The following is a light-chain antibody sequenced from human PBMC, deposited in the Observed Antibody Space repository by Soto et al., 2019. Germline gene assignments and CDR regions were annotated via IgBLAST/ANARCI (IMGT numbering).Light chain of an antibody. CDR3: QQYYSTPYT. V-gene: IGKV3-11*01. CDR1: QSVRSY. J-gene: IGKJ2*01. Sequence: EIVLTQSPATLSLSPGERATLSCRASQSVRSYLAWYQQKPGQPPRLLIYDTSNRATGIPARFSGSGYGTDFTLTISSLDPEDFAVYSCQQYYSTPYTFGQGTKLEIK. CDR2: DTS.